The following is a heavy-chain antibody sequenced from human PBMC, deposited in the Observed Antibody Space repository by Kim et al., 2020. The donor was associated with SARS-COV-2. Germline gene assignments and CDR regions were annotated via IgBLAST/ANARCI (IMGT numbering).Heavy chain of an antibody. V-gene: IGHV1-69*01. Sequence: NYDRKSQGRVTITADESTSSGYMELSSLRSEDTAVYYCARGRSLGAFDIWGQGTMVTVSS. J-gene: IGHJ3*02. D-gene: IGHD4-17*01. CDR3: ARGRSLGAFDI.